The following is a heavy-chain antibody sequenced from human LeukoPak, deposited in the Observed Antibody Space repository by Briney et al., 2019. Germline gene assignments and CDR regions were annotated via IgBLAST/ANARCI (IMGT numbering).Heavy chain of an antibody. CDR1: GYTFISFG. CDR2: ISAYNGNT. Sequence: ASVKVSCKASGYTFISFGISWVRQAPGQGLEWMGWISAYNGNTNYAQKLQGRITMTTDTSTSTAYMELRSLRSDDTAVYYCARDEYFHDSGAPYYFDYWGQGTLVTVSS. D-gene: IGHD3-22*01. V-gene: IGHV1-18*01. CDR3: ARDEYFHDSGAPYYFDY. J-gene: IGHJ4*02.